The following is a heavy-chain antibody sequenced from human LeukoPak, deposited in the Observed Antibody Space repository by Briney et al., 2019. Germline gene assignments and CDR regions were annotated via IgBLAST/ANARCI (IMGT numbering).Heavy chain of an antibody. V-gene: IGHV3-66*01. CDR3: ARGTVTTVDY. D-gene: IGHD4-17*01. J-gene: IGHJ4*02. Sequence: GGSLRLSCAASGFTVSSNYMSWVRQAPGRGLEWVSVIYSGGSTYYADSVKGRFTISRDNSKNTLFLQMNSLRAGDTAVYYCARGTVTTVDYWGQGTLVTASS. CDR1: GFTVSSNY. CDR2: IYSGGST.